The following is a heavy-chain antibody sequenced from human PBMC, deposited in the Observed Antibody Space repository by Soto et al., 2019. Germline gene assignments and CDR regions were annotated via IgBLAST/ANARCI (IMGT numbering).Heavy chain of an antibody. CDR1: GYTFTGYY. J-gene: IGHJ4*02. D-gene: IGHD6-13*01. Sequence: ASVKVSCKASGYTFTGYYMHWVRQAPGQGLEWMGWINPNSGGTNYAQKFQGWVTMTRDTSISTAYMELSRLRSDDTAVYYCARDNVDGHSSSWYDYWGQGTLVTVSS. V-gene: IGHV1-2*04. CDR3: ARDNVDGHSSSWYDY. CDR2: INPNSGGT.